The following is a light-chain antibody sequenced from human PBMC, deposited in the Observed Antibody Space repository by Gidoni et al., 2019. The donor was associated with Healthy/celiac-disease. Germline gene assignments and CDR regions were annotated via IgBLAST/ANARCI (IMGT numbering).Light chain of an antibody. CDR3: QQYGSSPELT. V-gene: IGKV3-20*01. Sequence: EIVLTQSPGTLSLSPGERATLSCRASQSVSSSYLAWYQQKPGQAPRLLIDGASSRATGIPDRFSGSGTGTDFTLTISRLEPEDFAVYYCQQYGSSPELTFGGGTKVEIK. CDR2: GAS. CDR1: QSVSSSY. J-gene: IGKJ4*01.